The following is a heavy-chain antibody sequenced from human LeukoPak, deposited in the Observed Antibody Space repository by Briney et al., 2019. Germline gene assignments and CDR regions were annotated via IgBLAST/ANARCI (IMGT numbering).Heavy chain of an antibody. D-gene: IGHD1-7*01. CDR2: IIPIFDTA. Sequence: ASVKLSCKASGGTFSSYAISWVRQAPGPGLEWMGGIIPIFDTANYAQKFQGRVTITADEATSTAYMELSSLRSEDTAVYYCARDDGKLELRSAFDYWGQGTLVTVSS. CDR1: GGTFSSYA. V-gene: IGHV1-69*13. CDR3: ARDDGKLELRSAFDY. J-gene: IGHJ4*02.